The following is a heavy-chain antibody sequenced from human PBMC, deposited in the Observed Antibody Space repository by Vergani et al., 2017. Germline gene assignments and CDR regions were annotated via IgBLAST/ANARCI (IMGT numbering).Heavy chain of an antibody. CDR2: ISSSSSTI. CDR1: GFTVSSNY. Sequence: EVQLVESGGGLIQPGGSLRLSCAASGFTVSSNYMSWVRQAPGKGLEWVSYISSSSSTIYYADSVKGRFTISRDNAKNSLYLQMNSLRDEDTAVYYCALMGRDTVTTGMRFDPWGQGTLVTVSS. V-gene: IGHV3-48*02. CDR3: ALMGRDTVTTGMRFDP. J-gene: IGHJ5*02. D-gene: IGHD4-17*01.